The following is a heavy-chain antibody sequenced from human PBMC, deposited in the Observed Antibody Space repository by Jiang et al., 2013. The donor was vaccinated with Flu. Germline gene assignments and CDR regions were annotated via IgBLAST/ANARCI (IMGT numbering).Heavy chain of an antibody. CDR2: ISYDGSNK. Sequence: RSLRLSCAASGFTFSSYGMHWVRQAPGKGLEWVAVISYDGSNKYYADSVKGRFTISRDNSKNTLYLQMNSLRAEDTAVYYCELRDYWGQGTLVTVSS. CDR1: GFTFSSYG. D-gene: IGHD3-16*01. V-gene: IGHV3-30*03. CDR3: ELRDY. J-gene: IGHJ4*02.